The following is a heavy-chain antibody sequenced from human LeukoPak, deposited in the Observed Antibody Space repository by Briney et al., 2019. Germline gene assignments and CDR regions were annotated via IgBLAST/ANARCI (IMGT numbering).Heavy chain of an antibody. CDR2: ISHDGTTK. D-gene: IGHD6-25*01. CDR1: GFIFTNYG. V-gene: IGHV3-30*18. Sequence: PGGSLRLSCAAPGFIFTNYGMHWVRQAPGKGLEWVAVISHDGTTKFYADSVKGRFTISRDNSKDTLDLQMYSLRAEDTAAYYCAKEPTSYSSGWYFHHWGQGTLVTVSS. CDR3: AKEPTSYSSGWYFHH. J-gene: IGHJ1*01.